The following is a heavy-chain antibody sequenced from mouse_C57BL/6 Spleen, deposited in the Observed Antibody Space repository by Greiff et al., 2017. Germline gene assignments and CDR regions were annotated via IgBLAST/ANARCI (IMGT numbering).Heavy chain of an antibody. D-gene: IGHD2-3*01. CDR3: SRGRGDGYYENYAMDY. Sequence: DVMLVESGGGLVKPGGSLKLSCAASGFTFSSYAMSWVRQTPEKRLEWVATISDGGSYTYYPDNVKGRFTFSRDNAKNNLYLQMSHLKSEDTAMYYCSRGRGDGYYENYAMDYWGQGTSVTVSS. CDR1: GFTFSSYA. V-gene: IGHV5-4*03. J-gene: IGHJ4*01. CDR2: ISDGGSYT.